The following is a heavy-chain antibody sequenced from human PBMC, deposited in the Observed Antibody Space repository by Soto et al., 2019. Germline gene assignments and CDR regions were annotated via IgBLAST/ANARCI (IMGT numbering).Heavy chain of an antibody. CDR2: TYYGSKWYN. D-gene: IGHD2-15*01. V-gene: IGHV6-1*01. Sequence: SQTLSLTCAISGDSVSSNSAAWNWIRQSPSRGLEWLGRTYYGSKWYNDYAVSVKSRITINPDTSKNQFSLQLNSVTPEDTAVYYCARDAPIGGYCSGGSCLKYNWFDPWGQGTLVTVSS. CDR1: GDSVSSNSAA. CDR3: ARDAPIGGYCSGGSCLKYNWFDP. J-gene: IGHJ5*02.